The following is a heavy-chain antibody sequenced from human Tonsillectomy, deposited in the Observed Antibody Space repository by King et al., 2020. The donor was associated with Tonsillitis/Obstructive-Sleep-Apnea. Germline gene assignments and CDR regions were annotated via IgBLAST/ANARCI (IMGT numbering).Heavy chain of an antibody. D-gene: IGHD2-21*01. CDR2: IKQDGSDK. J-gene: IGHJ6*04. CDR3: ARDGVVSEGDV. CDR1: RFTFIDYW. V-gene: IGHV3-7*01. Sequence: QLVQSGGGLVQPGGYLRLSCAASRFTFIDYWMSWVRQAPGKGPEWVANIKQDGSDKYYVDSVRGRFTISRDNAKNSLYLQMNSLRVEDAAVYYCARDGVVSEGDVWGKGTPVTVSS.